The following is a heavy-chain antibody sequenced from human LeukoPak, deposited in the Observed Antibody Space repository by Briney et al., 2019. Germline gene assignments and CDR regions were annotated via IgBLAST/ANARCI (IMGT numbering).Heavy chain of an antibody. CDR3: ARAYSIGWYRGAFDI. Sequence: PSETLPLTCSVSGASISSSSSYWGWIRQAPGKGLEWIGSFYSSGSTDYTPSLKSRVTISVDTSKNQFSLNLSSVTAADTALYFCARAYSIGWYRGAFDIWGQGTRVTVSS. D-gene: IGHD6-19*01. CDR1: GASISSSSSY. V-gene: IGHV4-39*01. J-gene: IGHJ3*02. CDR2: FYSSGST.